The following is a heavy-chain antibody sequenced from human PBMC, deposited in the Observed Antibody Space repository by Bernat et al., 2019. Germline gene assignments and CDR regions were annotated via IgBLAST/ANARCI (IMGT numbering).Heavy chain of an antibody. Sequence: QVQLQESGPGLVKPSQTLSLTCTVSGGSISSGDYYWSWIRQPPGKGLEWIGYIYYSGSTYYNPSLKSRVTISVDTSKNQFSLKLSSVTAADTAVYYCARTGPGYYDFWSGYQYIDYWGQGTLVTVSS. CDR3: ARTGPGYYDFWSGYQYIDY. CDR1: GGSISSGDYY. D-gene: IGHD3-3*01. V-gene: IGHV4-30-4*01. CDR2: IYYSGST. J-gene: IGHJ4*02.